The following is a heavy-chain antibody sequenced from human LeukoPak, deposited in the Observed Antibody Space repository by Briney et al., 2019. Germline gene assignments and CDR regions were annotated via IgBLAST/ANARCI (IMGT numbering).Heavy chain of an antibody. J-gene: IGHJ4*02. CDR1: GGSISSYY. Sequence: PSETLSLTCTVSGGSISSYYWSWIRQPAGKGLEWIGRIYYSGSTNFNPSLKSRVTISVDTSKNQFSLKLSSVTAADTAVYYCARESAGGGPVDYWGQGTLVTVSS. D-gene: IGHD3-16*01. CDR2: IYYSGST. V-gene: IGHV4-4*07. CDR3: ARESAGGGPVDY.